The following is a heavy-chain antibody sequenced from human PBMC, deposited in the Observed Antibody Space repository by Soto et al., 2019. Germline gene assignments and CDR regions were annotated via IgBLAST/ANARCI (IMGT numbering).Heavy chain of an antibody. CDR1: GFNFKKFA. CDR2: ISCCGGST. D-gene: IGHD6-19*01. Sequence: EVQLLESGGGVVQPGGSLRLSCVDSGFNFKKFAMACVRQAPGEGLEWVSGISCCGGSTSYADSVKGRFSIARDDSKNTLSLQMNSLRVEDTAQYYCAKADVEQWLVPHLDNWGQGTLVTVS. CDR3: AKADVEQWLVPHLDN. J-gene: IGHJ4*02. V-gene: IGHV3-23*01.